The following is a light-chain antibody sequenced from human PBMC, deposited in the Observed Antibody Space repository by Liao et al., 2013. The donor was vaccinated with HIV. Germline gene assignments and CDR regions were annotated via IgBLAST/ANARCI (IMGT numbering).Light chain of an antibody. V-gene: IGLV3-21*04. CDR3: QVWDSSSDHYF. CDR2: YNN. CDR1: NIGSKS. J-gene: IGLJ1*01. Sequence: SYELTQPPSVSVAPGKTAKITCGGNNIGSKSVLWYQQKPGQAPVLVIYYNNDRPSGIPERFSGSNSANTATLTISRVEAGDEADYYCQVWDSSSDHYFFGTGTKVTVL.